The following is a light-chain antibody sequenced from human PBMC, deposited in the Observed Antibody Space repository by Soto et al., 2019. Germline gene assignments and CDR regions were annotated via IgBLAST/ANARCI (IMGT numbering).Light chain of an antibody. J-gene: IGKJ4*01. CDR2: MAS. CDR3: RQYDTYST. CDR1: QSVSRW. V-gene: IGKV1-5*03. Sequence: DIPMTQSPSTLSASVGDRVTITCRASQSVSRWLAWYQQKPGKAPKLLIYMASRLESGVPSRFSGSGSGIEFTLTITSLQPDDFATYYCRQYDTYSTFGGGTKVEIK.